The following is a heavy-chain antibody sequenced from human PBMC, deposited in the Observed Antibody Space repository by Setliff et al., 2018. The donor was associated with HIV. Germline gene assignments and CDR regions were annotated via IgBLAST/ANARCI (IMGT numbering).Heavy chain of an antibody. D-gene: IGHD3-10*01. V-gene: IGHV4-39*01. Sequence: KLSETLSLTCTVSGGSMSSSSYYWGWIRQTPDKGLEWIGIIYYSGATYYNPSLTSRVTISVDTSRNQFSLKLRSVTAADTAAYYCARLGYVSGGFYKTPGPYYFDYWGQGALVTVSS. CDR2: IYYSGAT. CDR1: GGSMSSSSYY. J-gene: IGHJ4*02. CDR3: ARLGYVSGGFYKTPGPYYFDY.